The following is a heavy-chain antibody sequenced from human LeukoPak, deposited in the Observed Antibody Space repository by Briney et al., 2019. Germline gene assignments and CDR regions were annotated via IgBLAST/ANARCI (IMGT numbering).Heavy chain of an antibody. J-gene: IGHJ4*02. CDR3: ASSLGEHCSSTSCYGRYVDY. D-gene: IGHD2-2*01. V-gene: IGHV1-69*02. CDR1: LGTLSRYT. CDR2: IIPFLGIA. Sequence: SVNVSRKASLGTLSRYTISWVRQAPGQGVEWMGRIIPFLGIANYAQKFQGRVTNPADKSTSTAYMELSSLRSEDTAVYYCASSLGEHCSSTSCYGRYVDYWGQGTLVTVSS.